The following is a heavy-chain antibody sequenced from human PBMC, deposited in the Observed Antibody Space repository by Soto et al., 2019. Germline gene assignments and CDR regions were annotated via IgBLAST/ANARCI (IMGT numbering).Heavy chain of an antibody. J-gene: IGHJ4*02. Sequence: QVQLVQSGAEVKKPGSSVKVSCKASGGTFSSYTISWVRQAPGQGLEWMGRIIPILGIANYAQKFQGRVTITADKSTRTAYMELSSLRSEDTAVYYCASRSGLGWLRSVDYWGQGTLVTVSS. D-gene: IGHD5-12*01. CDR3: ASRSGLGWLRSVDY. CDR2: IIPILGIA. CDR1: GGTFSSYT. V-gene: IGHV1-69*02.